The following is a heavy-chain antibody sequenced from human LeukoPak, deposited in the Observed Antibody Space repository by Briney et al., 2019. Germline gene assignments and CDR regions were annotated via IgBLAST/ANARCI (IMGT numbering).Heavy chain of an antibody. CDR2: INWNGGST. Sequence: GGSLRLSCSASGFTFDDYGMSWVRQAPGKGLEWVSGINWNGGSTGYADSVKGRFTISRDNAKNSLYLQMNSLRAEDTALYHCARSGSYYYYYMDVWGKGTTVTISS. CDR1: GFTFDDYG. CDR3: ARSGSYYYYYMDV. D-gene: IGHD1-26*01. V-gene: IGHV3-20*01. J-gene: IGHJ6*03.